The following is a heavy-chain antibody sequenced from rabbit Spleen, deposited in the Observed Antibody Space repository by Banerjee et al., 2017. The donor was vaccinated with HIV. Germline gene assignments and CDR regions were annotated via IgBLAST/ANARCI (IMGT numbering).Heavy chain of an antibody. J-gene: IGHJ4*01. CDR2: IVPIFGVT. Sequence: QELVESGGGLVQPGGSLKLSCKASRFDFSTYSMSWVRQAPGKGLEWIGYIVPIFGVTYYANWVNGRFTISRDIDQNTLYLQLNSLTAADTATYFCVRDQARMLDLWGQGTLVTVS. CDR3: VRDQARMLDL. V-gene: IGHV1S7*01. CDR1: RFDFSTYS. D-gene: IGHD6-1*01.